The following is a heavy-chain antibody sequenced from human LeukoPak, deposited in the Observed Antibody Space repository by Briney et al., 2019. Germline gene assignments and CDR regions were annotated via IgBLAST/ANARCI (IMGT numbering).Heavy chain of an antibody. CDR2: FDPEDREP. V-gene: IGHV1-24*01. CDR3: AAVLMGFYESSGYFDY. CDR1: GYTLNELA. Sequence: ASVKVSCKVSGYTLNELAMHWVRQAPGKGLEWMGGFDPEDREPIYAQKLQGRITMTEDTSTDTAYMEVSSLRSEDTAFYYCAAVLMGFYESSGYFDYWGQGTLVTVSS. D-gene: IGHD3-22*01. J-gene: IGHJ4*02.